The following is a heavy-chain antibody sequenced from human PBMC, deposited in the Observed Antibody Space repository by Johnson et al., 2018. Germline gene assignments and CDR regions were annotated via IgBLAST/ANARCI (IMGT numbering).Heavy chain of an antibody. D-gene: IGHD1-14*01. Sequence: QVQLVQSGAAVKKPGASVKVSCRTSGYTFTDYAIYWVRQAPGQGLQWMGWLNANNGDTTYSQSFQGRFTITRDKSETTAYMELISLRSEDPAVYFCARHLGTSIRGYMDVWGKGPTVTVSS. J-gene: IGHJ6*03. V-gene: IGHV1-3*01. CDR1: GYTFTDYA. CDR3: ARHLGTSIRGYMDV. CDR2: LNANNGDT.